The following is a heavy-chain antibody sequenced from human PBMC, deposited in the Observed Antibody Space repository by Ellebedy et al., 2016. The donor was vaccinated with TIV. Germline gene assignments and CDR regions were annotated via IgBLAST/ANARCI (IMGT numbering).Heavy chain of an antibody. V-gene: IGHV3-48*04. D-gene: IGHD3-16*01. CDR1: GFTFSSYS. CDR3: AREAVMFTIYNY. CDR2: ISSRSSTI. Sequence: GESLKISCAASGFTFSSYSMNWVRQAPGKGLEWVSYISSRSSTIYYADSVKGRFTISRDNAKNSLYLQMNSLRAEDTAVYYCAREAVMFTIYNYWGQGTLVTVSS. J-gene: IGHJ4*02.